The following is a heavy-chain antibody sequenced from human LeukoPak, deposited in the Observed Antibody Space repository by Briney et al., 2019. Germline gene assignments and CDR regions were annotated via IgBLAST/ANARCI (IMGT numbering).Heavy chain of an antibody. V-gene: IGHV1-2*02. Sequence: GASVKVSCKASGYTFTGYYMHRVRQAPGQGLEWMGWINPNSGGTNYAQKFQGRVTMTRDTSISTAYMELSRLRSDDAAVYYCAREAPYYDYVWGSYRYGYYFDYWGQGTLVTVSS. CDR1: GYTFTGYY. CDR3: AREAPYYDYVWGSYRYGYYFDY. CDR2: INPNSGGT. D-gene: IGHD3-16*02. J-gene: IGHJ4*02.